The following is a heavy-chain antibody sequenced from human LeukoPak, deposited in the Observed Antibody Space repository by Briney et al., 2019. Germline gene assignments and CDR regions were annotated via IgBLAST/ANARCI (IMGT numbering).Heavy chain of an antibody. J-gene: IGHJ4*02. CDR3: ARAPGRYRTLFDY. V-gene: IGHV4-34*01. Sequence: SETLSLTCAVYGGSFSGYYWSWIRQPPGKGLEWIGEINHSGSTNYNPSLKSRVTISVDTSKNQFSLKLSSVTAADTAVYYCARAPGRYRTLFDYWGQGTLVTVSS. CDR1: GGSFSGYY. D-gene: IGHD3-16*02. CDR2: INHSGST.